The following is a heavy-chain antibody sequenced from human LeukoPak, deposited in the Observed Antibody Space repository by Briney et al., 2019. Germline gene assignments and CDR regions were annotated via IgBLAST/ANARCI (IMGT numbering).Heavy chain of an antibody. CDR3: AKGPGYFQH. CDR2: ISWNSGSI. Sequence: GGSLRLSSAASGFTFDDYAMHWVRQAPGKGLEWVSGISWNSGSIGYADSVKGRFTISRDNAKNSLYLQMNSLRAEDTALYYCAKGPGYFQHWGQGTLVTVSS. V-gene: IGHV3-9*01. CDR1: GFTFDDYA. J-gene: IGHJ1*01. D-gene: IGHD3-10*01.